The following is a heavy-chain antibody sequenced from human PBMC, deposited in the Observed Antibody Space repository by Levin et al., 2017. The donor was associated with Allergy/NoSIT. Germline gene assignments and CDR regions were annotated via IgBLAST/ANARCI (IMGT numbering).Heavy chain of an antibody. J-gene: IGHJ4*02. Sequence: SETLSLTCTVSGGSISSSSYYWGWIRQPPGKGLEWIGSIYYSGSTYYNPSLKSRVTISVDTSKNQFSLKLSSVTAADTAVYYCARRSAYSSSSAYWGQGTLVTVSS. CDR1: GGSISSSSYY. CDR2: IYYSGST. D-gene: IGHD6-6*01. CDR3: ARRSAYSSSSAY. V-gene: IGHV4-39*01.